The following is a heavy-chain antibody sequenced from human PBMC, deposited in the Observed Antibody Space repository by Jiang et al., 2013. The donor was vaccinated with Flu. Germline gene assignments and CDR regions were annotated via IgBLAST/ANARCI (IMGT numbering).Heavy chain of an antibody. Sequence: SGAEVKKPGASVKVSCKASGYTFTSYGISWVRQAPGQGLEWMGWISAYNGNTNYAQKLQGRVTMTTDTSTSTAYMELRSLRSDDTAVYYCARGPSGNYYDSSGYLPGPYYYGMDVWGQGTTVTVSS. CDR3: ARGPSGNYYDSSGYLPGPYYYGMDV. V-gene: IGHV1-18*01. CDR1: GYTFTSYG. D-gene: IGHD3-22*01. CDR2: ISAYNGNT. J-gene: IGHJ6*02.